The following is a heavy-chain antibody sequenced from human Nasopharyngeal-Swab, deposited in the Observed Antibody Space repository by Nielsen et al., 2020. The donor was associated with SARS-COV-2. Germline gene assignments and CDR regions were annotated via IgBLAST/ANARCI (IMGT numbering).Heavy chain of an antibody. Sequence: GESLKISCAASGFTFSSYSMNWVRQAPGKGLEWVSSISSSSSYIYYADSVKGRFTISRDNAKNSLYLQMNSLRAEDTAVYYCARDLFYYDFWSGYRPDYYYGMDVWGQGTTVTVSS. V-gene: IGHV3-21*01. CDR3: ARDLFYYDFWSGYRPDYYYGMDV. CDR2: ISSSSSYI. J-gene: IGHJ6*02. CDR1: GFTFSSYS. D-gene: IGHD3-3*01.